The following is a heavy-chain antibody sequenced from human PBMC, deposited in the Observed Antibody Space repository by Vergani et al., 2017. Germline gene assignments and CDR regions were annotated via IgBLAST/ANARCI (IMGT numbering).Heavy chain of an antibody. Sequence: VQLVQSGAEVKKPGATVKISCKVSGYTFTDYYMHWVQQAPGQGLEWMGWINPNSGGTNYAQKFQGRVTITADESTSTAYMELSSLRSEDTAVYYCARGGEYSYGQGADYWGQGTLVTVSS. J-gene: IGHJ4*02. D-gene: IGHD5-18*01. V-gene: IGHV1-2*02. CDR2: INPNSGGT. CDR3: ARGGEYSYGQGADY. CDR1: GYTFTDYY.